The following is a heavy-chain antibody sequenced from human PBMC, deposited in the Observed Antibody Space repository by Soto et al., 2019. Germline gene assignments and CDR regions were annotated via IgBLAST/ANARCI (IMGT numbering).Heavy chain of an antibody. V-gene: IGHV4-34*01. D-gene: IGHD3-9*01. CDR1: GGSFSGYY. CDR3: ARALTYYDILTGYYTARYMDV. J-gene: IGHJ6*03. CDR2: INHSGST. Sequence: SETLSLTCAVYGGSFSGYYWSWIRQPPGKGLEWIGEINHSGSTNYNPSLKSRVTISVDTSNNQFSLKLSSVTAAETAVYYCARALTYYDILTGYYTARYMDVWGKGTTVTVSS.